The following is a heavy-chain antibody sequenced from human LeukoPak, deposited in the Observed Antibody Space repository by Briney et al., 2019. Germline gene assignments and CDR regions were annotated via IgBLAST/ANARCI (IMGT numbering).Heavy chain of an antibody. CDR2: ISGNNAKT. CDR3: ARRRLDSSWCFDY. CDR1: GYSFTTYF. J-gene: IGHJ4*02. D-gene: IGHD6-13*01. V-gene: IGHV1-18*01. Sequence: ASVTVSCKASGYSFTTYFIHWVRQAPGQGLEWMAWISGNNAKTKYAQKVQGRVTVTTDTSTSTAYMELGSLTSDDTAVYYCARRRLDSSWCFDYWGQGTLVTVSS.